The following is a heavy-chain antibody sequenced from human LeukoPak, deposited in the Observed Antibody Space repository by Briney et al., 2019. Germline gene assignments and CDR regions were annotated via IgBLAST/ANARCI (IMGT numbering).Heavy chain of an antibody. V-gene: IGHV3-53*01. D-gene: IGHD3-10*01. CDR1: GFTVNSNY. J-gene: IGHJ4*02. Sequence: GGSLRLSCAASGFTVNSNYMTWVRQAPGKGLEWVSLMYSTGLTYYADSVKGRFTISTDNSKNTLYLQMNSLRVDDTAIYYCATKGLDTWFEFWGQGTRVTVSS. CDR3: ATKGLDTWFEF. CDR2: MYSTGLT.